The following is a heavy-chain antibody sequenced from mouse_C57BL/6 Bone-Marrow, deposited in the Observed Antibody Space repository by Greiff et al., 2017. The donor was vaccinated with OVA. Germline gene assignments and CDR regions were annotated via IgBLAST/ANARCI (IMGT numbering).Heavy chain of an antibody. D-gene: IGHD1-1*01. Sequence: EVKLMESGAELVRPGASVKLSCTASGFNIKDDYMHWVKQRPEQGLEWIGWIDPENGDTEYASKFQGKATITADTSSNTAYLQLSSLTSEDTAVYYCTDSSHYYGSSPWFAYWGQGTLVTVSA. CDR1: GFNIKDDY. V-gene: IGHV14-4*01. J-gene: IGHJ3*01. CDR3: TDSSHYYGSSPWFAY. CDR2: IDPENGDT.